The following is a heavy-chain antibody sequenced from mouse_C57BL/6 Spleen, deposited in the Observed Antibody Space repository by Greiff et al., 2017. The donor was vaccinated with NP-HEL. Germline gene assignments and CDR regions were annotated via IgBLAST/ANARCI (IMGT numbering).Heavy chain of an antibody. D-gene: IGHD1-1*01. Sequence: QVTLKVSGPGILQSSQTLSLTCSFSGFSLSTSGMGVSWIRQPSGKGLEWLAHIYWEDDKRYNPSLKSRLTISKDTSRNQVFLKITSVDTADTATYYCARNLLITTVVATDWYFDVWGTGTTVTVSS. CDR2: IYWEDDK. V-gene: IGHV8-12*01. J-gene: IGHJ1*03. CDR3: ARNLLITTVVATDWYFDV. CDR1: GFSLSTSGMG.